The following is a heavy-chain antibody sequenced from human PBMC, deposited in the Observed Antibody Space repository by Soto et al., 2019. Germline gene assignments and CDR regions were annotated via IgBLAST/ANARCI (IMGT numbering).Heavy chain of an antibody. CDR2: INAGNGNT. CDR1: GYTFTSYA. V-gene: IGHV1-3*05. J-gene: IGHJ4*02. Sequence: QVQLVQSGAEEKKPGASVKVSCKASGYTFTSYAMHWVRQAPGQRLEWMGWINAGNGNTKYSQKLQGRVTITRDTSSSTAYMELGSLRSEETAVYYCARAWVVVTAPDYWGQGTLVTVSS. CDR3: ARAWVVVTAPDY. D-gene: IGHD2-21*02.